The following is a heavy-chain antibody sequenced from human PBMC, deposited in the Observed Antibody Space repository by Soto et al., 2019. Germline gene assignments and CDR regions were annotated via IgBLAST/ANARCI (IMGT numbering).Heavy chain of an antibody. J-gene: IGHJ6*02. CDR1: GGTFSSYA. D-gene: IGHD2-2*01. Sequence: QVQLVQSGAEVKKPGSSVKVSCKASGGTFSSYAISWVRQAPGQGLEWMGGIIPISDTTSYAQKLQGRVAITADESTSTAYMELSSLRSEDTAVYYCARSQGSSTSLEIYYYYYYGMDVWGQGTTVTVSS. V-gene: IGHV1-69*01. CDR2: IIPISDTT. CDR3: ARSQGSSTSLEIYYYYYYGMDV.